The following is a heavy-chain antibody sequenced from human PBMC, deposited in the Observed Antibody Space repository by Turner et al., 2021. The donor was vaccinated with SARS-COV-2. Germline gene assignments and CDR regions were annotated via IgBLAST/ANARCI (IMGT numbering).Heavy chain of an antibody. Sequence: EVQLLESGVGLVQPGGSLRLSCAAYGFTFSSYAMSWVRQAPGEGLEWVSALIGSGGSTYYADSVKGRFTISRDTSKNTLYLQMNSLRAEDTAVYYCAKVPPYGDYFDYWGQGTLVTVSS. CDR2: LIGSGGST. CDR1: GFTFSSYA. V-gene: IGHV3-23*01. D-gene: IGHD4-17*01. J-gene: IGHJ4*02. CDR3: AKVPPYGDYFDY.